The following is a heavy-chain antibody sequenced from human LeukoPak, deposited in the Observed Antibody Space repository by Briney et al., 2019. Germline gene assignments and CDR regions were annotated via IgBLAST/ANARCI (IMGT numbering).Heavy chain of an antibody. CDR2: ISRSSSYI. Sequence: GGSLTLSCAASGFTFSGYSLNWVRQAPGKGLEWVSSISRSSSYIYYADSVKGRFTISRDNSKNTLYLQMNSLRAEDTAVYYCAKSGLNRFDYWGQGTLVTVSS. CDR1: GFTFSGYS. D-gene: IGHD2-15*01. CDR3: AKSGLNRFDY. V-gene: IGHV3-21*04. J-gene: IGHJ4*02.